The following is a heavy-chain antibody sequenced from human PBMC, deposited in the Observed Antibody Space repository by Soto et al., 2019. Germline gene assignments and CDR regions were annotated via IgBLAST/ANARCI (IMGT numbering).Heavy chain of an antibody. CDR3: GRAGEGAPGLYPVSAP. J-gene: IGHJ5*02. CDR2: INHSGST. Sequence: SETLSLTCAVYGGSFSGYYWSWIRQPPGKGLEWIGEINHSGSTNYNPSLKSRVTISVDTSKNQFSLKLSSVTAADTAVYYCGRAGEGAPGLYPVSAPGGQGTWVPVSS. CDR1: GGSFSGYY. D-gene: IGHD6-13*01. V-gene: IGHV4-34*01.